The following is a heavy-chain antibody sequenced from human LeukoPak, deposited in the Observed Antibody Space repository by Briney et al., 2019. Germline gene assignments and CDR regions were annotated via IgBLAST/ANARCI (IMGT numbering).Heavy chain of an antibody. J-gene: IGHJ6*02. D-gene: IGHD3-22*01. V-gene: IGHV1-69*04. Sequence: SVKVSCKASGGTFISYAITWIRQAPGQGLEWMGRVIPILSISSYAQMFQDRVTITADKSTSTAYMELSSLRSDDTAVYFCARTNYYDSSGPQGPGTFYYGLDVWGQGTTVTVSS. CDR3: ARTNYYDSSGPQGPGTFYYGLDV. CDR1: GGTFISYA. CDR2: VIPILSIS.